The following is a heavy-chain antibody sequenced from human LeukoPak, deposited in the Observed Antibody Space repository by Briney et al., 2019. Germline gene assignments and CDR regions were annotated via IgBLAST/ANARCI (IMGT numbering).Heavy chain of an antibody. V-gene: IGHV4-39*07. Sequence: SETLSPTCTVSGGSISSSSYYWGWIRQPPGKGLEWIGSIYYSGSTYYNPSLKSRVTISVDTSKNQFSLKLSSVTAADTAVYYCARVRQIEDDAFDIWGQGTMVTVSS. CDR2: IYYSGST. D-gene: IGHD2-21*01. CDR1: GGSISSSSYY. CDR3: ARVRQIEDDAFDI. J-gene: IGHJ3*02.